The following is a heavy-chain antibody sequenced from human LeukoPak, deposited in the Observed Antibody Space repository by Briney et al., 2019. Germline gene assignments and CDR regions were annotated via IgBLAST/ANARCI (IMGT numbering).Heavy chain of an antibody. J-gene: IGHJ4*02. CDR3: AKEISGWPRGAEY. D-gene: IGHD6-19*01. CDR2: ITGSGGSI. CDR1: GFTFSRYA. V-gene: IGHV3-23*01. Sequence: GGSLRLSCAASGFTFSRYATSWVRQAPGKGLEWVSSITGSGGSIYYADSVRGRFTISRDNSNNTLYLQMNSLRAEDTAIYYCAKEISGWPRGAEYWGQGTLVTVSS.